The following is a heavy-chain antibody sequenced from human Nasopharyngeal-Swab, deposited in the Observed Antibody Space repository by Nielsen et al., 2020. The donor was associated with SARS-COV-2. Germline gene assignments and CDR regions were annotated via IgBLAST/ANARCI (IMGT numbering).Heavy chain of an antibody. Sequence: GESLKISCAASGFSFTRSAMSWVRQAPGQGLEYVSGISISGDRTYYADFVKGRFTISRDNSKNTLYLQMDSLRGEDTAVYYCARDAPAHYGAFYWGRGTLVTVSS. V-gene: IGHV3-23*01. J-gene: IGHJ4*02. CDR1: GFSFTRSA. D-gene: IGHD4-17*01. CDR3: ARDAPAHYGAFY. CDR2: ISISGDRT.